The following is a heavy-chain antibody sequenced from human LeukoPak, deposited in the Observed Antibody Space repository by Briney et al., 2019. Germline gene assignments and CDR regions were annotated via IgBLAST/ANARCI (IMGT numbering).Heavy chain of an antibody. V-gene: IGHV4-4*02. Sequence: SGTLSLTCAVSGGSISSTNWWSWVRPPPGKGLEWIGEIYHSGSTNYNPSLKSRVTISVDKSKNQFSLKLSSVTAADTAVYYCARDRRSGYCSSTSCSGRYWYFDLWGRGTLVTVSS. CDR3: ARDRRSGYCSSTSCSGRYWYFDL. CDR2: IYHSGST. J-gene: IGHJ2*01. D-gene: IGHD2-2*01. CDR1: GGSISSTNW.